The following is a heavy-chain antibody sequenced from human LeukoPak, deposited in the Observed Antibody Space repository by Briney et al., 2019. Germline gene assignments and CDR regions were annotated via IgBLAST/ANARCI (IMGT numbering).Heavy chain of an antibody. Sequence: ASVKVSCKASGYTFTGYYMHWVRQAPGQGLEWMGWINPNSGGTNYAQKFQGRVTMTRDTSISTAYMELSSLRSEDTAVYYCARGVQYYYDSSGYPFLYYYYMDVWGKGTTVTISS. CDR3: ARGVQYYYDSSGYPFLYYYYMDV. CDR1: GYTFTGYY. CDR2: INPNSGGT. V-gene: IGHV1-2*02. J-gene: IGHJ6*03. D-gene: IGHD3-22*01.